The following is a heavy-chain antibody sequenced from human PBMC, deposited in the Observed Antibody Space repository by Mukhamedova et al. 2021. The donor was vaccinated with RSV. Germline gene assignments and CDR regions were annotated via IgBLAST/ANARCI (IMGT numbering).Heavy chain of an antibody. Sequence: GMHWVRQAPGKGLEWVAVIFPDGSNKYYADSVKGRFTISRDNSKNTLYLQVNSQRVEDTAVYYCARDLLGGFDYWGQGTLVTVSS. J-gene: IGHJ4*02. V-gene: IGHV3-33*01. CDR2: IFPDGSNK. CDR3: ARDLLGGFDY. D-gene: IGHD7-27*01. CDR1: G.